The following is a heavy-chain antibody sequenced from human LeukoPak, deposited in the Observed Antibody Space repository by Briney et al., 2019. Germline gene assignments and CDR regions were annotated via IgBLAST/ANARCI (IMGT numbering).Heavy chain of an antibody. D-gene: IGHD5-12*01. CDR2: ISDSGDDT. CDR3: AKVAVGGYYFDY. J-gene: IGHJ4*02. CDR1: GFTFSKSA. Sequence: PGGSLRLSCAASGFTFSKSAMSWVRQAPGKGLEWVSAISDSGDDTYYADSVKGRFTISRDNSKNTLYLQMNSLRAEDTAVYYCAKVAVGGYYFDYWGQGTLVTVSS. V-gene: IGHV3-23*01.